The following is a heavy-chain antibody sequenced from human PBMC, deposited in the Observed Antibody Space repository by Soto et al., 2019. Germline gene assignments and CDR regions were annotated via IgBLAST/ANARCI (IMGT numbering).Heavy chain of an antibody. CDR2: ISSSGASR. CDR3: ARGRSFTTNMDY. V-gene: IGHV3-21*01. D-gene: IGHD2-15*01. J-gene: IGHJ4*02. Sequence: EVQLVESGGGLVKPGGSLRLSCAASGFTFSTYSMNWVRQAPGKGLEWVSSISSSGASRSYADSVKGRFTISRDNAKNSLYLQMDSLRAEDTAVYYCARGRSFTTNMDYWGQGNLVTVSS. CDR1: GFTFSTYS.